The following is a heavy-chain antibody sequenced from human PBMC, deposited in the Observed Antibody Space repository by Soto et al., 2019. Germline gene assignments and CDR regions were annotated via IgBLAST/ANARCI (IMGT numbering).Heavy chain of an antibody. CDR1: GFTVSSNY. CDR2: IYSGGST. CDR3: AKDREGYCSSTSCSSYG. Sequence: GSLRLSCAASGFTVSSNYMSWVRQAPGKGLEWVSVIYSGGSTYYADSVKGRFTISRDNSKNTLYLQMNSLRAEDTAVYYCAKDREGYCSSTSCSSYGWGQGTLVTVSS. D-gene: IGHD2-2*01. V-gene: IGHV3-53*01. J-gene: IGHJ4*02.